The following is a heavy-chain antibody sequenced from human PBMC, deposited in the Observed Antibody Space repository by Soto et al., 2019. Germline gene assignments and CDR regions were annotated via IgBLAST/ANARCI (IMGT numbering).Heavy chain of an antibody. D-gene: IGHD2-15*01. J-gene: IGHJ6*03. CDR3: ARGWGYCRGGSCYNDSYFYMEV. CDR2: INHSGST. V-gene: IGHV4-34*01. CDR1: GGSFSGYY. Sequence: QVQLQQWGAGLLKPSETLSLTCAVYGGSFSGYYLSWIRQPPGKGLEWIGEINHSGSTNYNPSLKSRVTISVDTSKNNFSLKLSSVTAADTAVYYCARGWGYCRGGSCYNDSYFYMEVWGQGTTVTVSS.